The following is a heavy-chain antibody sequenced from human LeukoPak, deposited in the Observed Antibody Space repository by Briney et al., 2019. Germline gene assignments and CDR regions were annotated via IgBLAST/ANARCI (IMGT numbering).Heavy chain of an antibody. CDR2: IYPGDSDT. V-gene: IGHV5-51*01. CDR1: GYSFTSHW. J-gene: IGHJ6*02. D-gene: IGHD6-6*01. CDR3: ARQSSTIAARGYYGMDV. Sequence: KCGESLKISCKGSGYSFTSHWIGWVRQMPGKGLEWMGIIYPGDSDTRYSPSFQGQVTISADKSISTAYLQWSSLKASDTAMYYCARQSSTIAARGYYGMDVWGQGTTVTVSS.